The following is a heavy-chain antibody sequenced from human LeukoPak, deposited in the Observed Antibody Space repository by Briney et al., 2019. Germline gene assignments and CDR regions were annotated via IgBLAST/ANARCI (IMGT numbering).Heavy chain of an antibody. D-gene: IGHD6-13*01. CDR2: ISSSGSTI. V-gene: IGHV3-11*04. CDR3: ARDLRSSSWYDYYYYYMDV. CDR1: GFTFSVYS. J-gene: IGHJ6*03. Sequence: KPGGSLRLSCAASGFTFSVYSMSWIRQAPGKGLEWVSYISSSGSTIYYADSVKGRFTTSRDNAKNSLYLQMNSLRAEDTAVYYCARDLRSSSWYDYYYYYMDVWGKGTTVTVSS.